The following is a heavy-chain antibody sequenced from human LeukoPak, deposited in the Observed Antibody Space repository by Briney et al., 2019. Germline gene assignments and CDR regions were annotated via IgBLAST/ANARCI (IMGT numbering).Heavy chain of an antibody. CDR3: ARAIAAASYYSDY. V-gene: IGHV4-39*07. D-gene: IGHD6-13*01. CDR2: IYYSGST. Sequence: SETLSLTCTVSGGSISSSSYYWGWIRQPPGKGLEWIGSIYYSGSTYYNPSLKSRVTISVDTSKNQFSLKVSSVTAADTAVYYCARAIAAASYYSDYWGQGTLVTVSS. CDR1: GGSISSSSYY. J-gene: IGHJ4*02.